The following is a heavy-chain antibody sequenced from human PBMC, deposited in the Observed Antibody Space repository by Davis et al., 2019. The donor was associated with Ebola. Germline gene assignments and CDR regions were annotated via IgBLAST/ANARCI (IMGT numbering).Heavy chain of an antibody. D-gene: IGHD3-16*02. CDR3: ARHLGELSYPFDY. J-gene: IGHJ4*02. CDR2: IKQDGSEK. CDR1: GFTFSSYW. V-gene: IGHV3-7*01. Sequence: GESLKISCAASGFTFSSYWMSWVRRAPGKGLEWVANIKQDGSEKYYVDSVKGRFTISRDNAKNSLYLQMNSLRAEDTAVYYCARHLGELSYPFDYWGQGTLVTVSS.